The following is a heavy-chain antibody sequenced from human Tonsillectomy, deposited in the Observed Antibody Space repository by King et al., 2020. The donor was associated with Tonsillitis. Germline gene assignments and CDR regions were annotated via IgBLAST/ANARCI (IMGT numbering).Heavy chain of an antibody. D-gene: IGHD2-15*01. Sequence: TLKESGPTLVKPTQTLMLTCTFSGFSLTTNEVGVGWIRQPPGKALEWLALIYSNDEKRYRPSLKSRLTITKDTSKNQVVLTMTNMDPVDTATYYCAHCIGSIDFDYWGQGTLVTVSS. J-gene: IGHJ4*02. CDR2: IYSNDEK. CDR3: AHCIGSIDFDY. V-gene: IGHV2-5*01. CDR1: GFSLTTNEVG.